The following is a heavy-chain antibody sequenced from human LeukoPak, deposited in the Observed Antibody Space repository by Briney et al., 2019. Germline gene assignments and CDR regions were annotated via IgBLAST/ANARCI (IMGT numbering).Heavy chain of an antibody. J-gene: IGHJ4*02. CDR3: ARVHATGYFSLDLGY. CDR2: INPNTGGT. CDR1: GYTFTGYL. Sequence: PWASVRVSCKASGYTFTGYLMHWVRQAPGQGLDWMGWINPNTGGTKYAQKFQGRVTMTRDTSIGTAYMGLSTVTSDDTAVYFCARVHATGYFSLDLGYWGQGTLVNVSS. D-gene: IGHD3-9*01. V-gene: IGHV1-2*02.